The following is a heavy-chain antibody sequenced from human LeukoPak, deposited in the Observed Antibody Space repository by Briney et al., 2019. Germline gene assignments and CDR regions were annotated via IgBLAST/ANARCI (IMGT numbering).Heavy chain of an antibody. D-gene: IGHD6-19*01. CDR2: ISGSGGST. V-gene: IGHV3-23*01. CDR1: GITFSSYA. Sequence: PGGSLRLSCAASGITFSSYAMSWVRQAPGKGLEWVSAISGSGGSTYYADSVKGRFTISRDNSKNTLYLQMNSLRAEDTAVYYCAKDKGDSSGWLYYFDYWGQGTLVTVSS. J-gene: IGHJ4*02. CDR3: AKDKGDSSGWLYYFDY.